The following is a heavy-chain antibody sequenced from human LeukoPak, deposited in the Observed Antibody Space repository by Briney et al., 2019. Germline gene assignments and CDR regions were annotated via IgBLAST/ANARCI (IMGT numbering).Heavy chain of an antibody. CDR3: ARGVYIAAAQYGY. CDR1: GGPISSYY. V-gene: IGHV4-59*01. J-gene: IGHJ4*02. CDR2: IYYSGTT. D-gene: IGHD6-13*01. Sequence: SETLSLTCTVSGGPISSYYWSWIRQPPGKGLEWIGYIYYSGTTNYNPSLKSRVTISVDTSKNQFSLKLSSVTAADTAVYYCARGVYIAAAQYGYWGQGALVTVSS.